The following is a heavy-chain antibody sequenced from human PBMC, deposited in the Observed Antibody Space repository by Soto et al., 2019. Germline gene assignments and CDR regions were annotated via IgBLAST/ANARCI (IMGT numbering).Heavy chain of an antibody. J-gene: IGHJ6*02. CDR3: AREAYHYGLDV. V-gene: IGHV4-31*03. Sequence: QVQLQESGPGLVTPSQTLSLTCTVSGGSISSDNYYWSRIRQHPGKGLEWIGYIYYSGSTYYNPSLKSRVIISVDTSKKQFSLKLSSVTAADTAVYYCAREAYHYGLDVWGQGTTVTVSS. CDR1: GGSISSDNYY. CDR2: IYYSGST.